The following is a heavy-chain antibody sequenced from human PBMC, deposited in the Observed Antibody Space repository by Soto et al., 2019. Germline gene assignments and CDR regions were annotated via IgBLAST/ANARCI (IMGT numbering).Heavy chain of an antibody. CDR1: GFTFSSYS. Sequence: EVQLVESGGGLVQPGGSLRLSCAASGFTFSSYSMNWVRQAPGKGLEWVSYISSSSSTIYYADSVKGRFTISRDNAKNSLYLLMNSLRAEDTAVYYCASEGIAVADTSFDYWGQGTLVTVSS. CDR3: ASEGIAVADTSFDY. J-gene: IGHJ4*02. D-gene: IGHD6-19*01. CDR2: ISSSSSTI. V-gene: IGHV3-48*01.